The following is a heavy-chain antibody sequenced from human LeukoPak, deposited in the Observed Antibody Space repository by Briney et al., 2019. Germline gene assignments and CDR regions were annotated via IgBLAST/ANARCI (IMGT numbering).Heavy chain of an antibody. CDR3: ASSPAYSSSWDAIDN. J-gene: IGHJ4*02. CDR1: GFTFSNYD. CDR2: IGTAVDT. V-gene: IGHV3-13*01. D-gene: IGHD6-13*01. Sequence: GGSLRLSRAASGFTFSNYDMHWVRQAAGKGLEWVSGIGTAVDTYYPGYVKCRFTISRENAKNSLYLQMNSLSAGDTAVYFCASSPAYSSSWDAIDNWGQGTLVTVSS.